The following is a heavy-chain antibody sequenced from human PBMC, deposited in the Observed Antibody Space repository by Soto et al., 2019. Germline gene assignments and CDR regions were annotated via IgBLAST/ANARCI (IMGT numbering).Heavy chain of an antibody. CDR1: GFSITNYA. J-gene: IGHJ6*02. CDR2: ISYDGSNK. V-gene: IGHV3-30*04. Sequence: GGSLRLSCAASGFSITNYAIHWVRQAPGKGLEWVAVISYDGSNKYYADSVKGRFTISRDNSKNTLYLQMNSLRAEDTAVYYCAKDIVVVPAAMPSPHYYYYGMDVWGQGTTVTVSS. CDR3: AKDIVVVPAAMPSPHYYYYGMDV. D-gene: IGHD2-2*01.